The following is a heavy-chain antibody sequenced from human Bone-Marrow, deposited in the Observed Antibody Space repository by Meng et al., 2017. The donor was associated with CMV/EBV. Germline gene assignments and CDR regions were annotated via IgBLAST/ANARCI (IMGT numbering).Heavy chain of an antibody. D-gene: IGHD5-12*01. CDR3: AKGRHRGGYDSDY. J-gene: IGHJ4*02. V-gene: IGHV3-23*01. CDR2: ISGSGGST. CDR1: GFTFSSYA. Sequence: EXQLLEXXXGWVQPGXSLRLSXAASGFTFSSYAMSWVRQAPGKGLEWVSAISGSGGSTYYADSVKGRFTISRDNSKNTLYLQMNSLRAEDTAVYYCAKGRHRGGYDSDYWGQGTLVTVSS.